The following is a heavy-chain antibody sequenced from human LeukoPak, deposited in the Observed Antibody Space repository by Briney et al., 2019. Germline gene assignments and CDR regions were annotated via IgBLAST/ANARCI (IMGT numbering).Heavy chain of an antibody. V-gene: IGHV3-30*02. D-gene: IGHD3-22*01. CDR3: AKDSNYYDGSGYYSDFDL. CDR1: GFIFSTYA. CDR2: IRYDGSNE. Sequence: GGSLRLSCAASGFIFSTYAMHWVRQAPGKGLEWVAFIRYDGSNEYYADSVKGRFTISRDNSKNTPYLQMNSLRPEDTAMYYCAKDSNYYDGSGYYSDFDLWGQGTLVTVSS. J-gene: IGHJ4*02.